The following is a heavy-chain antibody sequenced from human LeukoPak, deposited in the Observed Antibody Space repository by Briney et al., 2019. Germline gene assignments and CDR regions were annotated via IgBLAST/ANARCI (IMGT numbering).Heavy chain of an antibody. CDR1: GFTFSSYG. V-gene: IGHV3-30*18. CDR3: AKDWGMGLVWGYFDY. D-gene: IGHD6-19*01. J-gene: IGHJ4*02. Sequence: PGRSLRLSCAASGFTFSSYGMHWVRQAPGEGLEWVAVISYDGSNKYYADSVKGRFTISRDNSKNTLYLQMNSLRAEDTAVYYCAKDWGMGLVWGYFDYWGQGTLVTVSS. CDR2: ISYDGSNK.